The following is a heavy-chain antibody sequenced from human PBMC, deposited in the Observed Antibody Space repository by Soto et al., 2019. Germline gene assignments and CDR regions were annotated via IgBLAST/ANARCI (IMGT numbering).Heavy chain of an antibody. D-gene: IGHD4-17*01. Sequence: PGGSLRLSCAASGFTVSSDYMSWVRQAPGKGLEWVSVIYSDGSTYYADSVKGRFTVSRDNSKNTVYLQMNSLRAEDTAVYYCARHDYLALWGQGTLVPGSS. CDR3: ARHDYLAL. V-gene: IGHV3-66*04. J-gene: IGHJ1*01. CDR2: IYSDGST. CDR1: GFTVSSDY.